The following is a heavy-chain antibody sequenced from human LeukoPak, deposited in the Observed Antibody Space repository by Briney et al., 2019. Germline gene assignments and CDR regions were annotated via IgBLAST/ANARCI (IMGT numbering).Heavy chain of an antibody. CDR1: GGTFSSFA. V-gene: IGHV1-69*05. CDR2: IIPIFGTA. J-gene: IGHJ4*02. Sequence: SVKVSCKASGGTFSSFAISWVRQAPGQGLEWMGGIIPIFGTANYAQKFQGRVTITTDESTSTAYMELSSLRSEDTAVYYCACARAYYDFWSGYYPFDYWGQGTLVTISS. CDR3: ACARAYYDFWSGYYPFDY. D-gene: IGHD3-3*01.